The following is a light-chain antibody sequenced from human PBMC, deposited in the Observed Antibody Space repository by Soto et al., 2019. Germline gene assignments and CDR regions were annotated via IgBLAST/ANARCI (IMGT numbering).Light chain of an antibody. V-gene: IGKV1-5*03. CDR3: QQYNSYPFT. CDR1: QSISSW. Sequence: DIRMTLSPSTLSASVGDRVTITCRASQSISSWLAWYQQKPGKAPKLLIYKASSLESGVPSRFSGSGSGTEFTLTISSLQPDDFATYYCQQYNSYPFTFGPGTKVDIK. J-gene: IGKJ3*01. CDR2: KAS.